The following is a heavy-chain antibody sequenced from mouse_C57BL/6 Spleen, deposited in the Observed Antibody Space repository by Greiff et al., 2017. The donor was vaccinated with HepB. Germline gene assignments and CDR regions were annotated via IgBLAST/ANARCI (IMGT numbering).Heavy chain of an antibody. CDR1: GYTFTSYW. Sequence: VQLQQPGTELVKPGASVKLSCKASGYTFTSYWMHWVKQRPGQGLEWIGNINPSNGGTNYNEKFKSKATLTVDKSSSTAYMQLSSLTSEDSAVYYCARTGYSNYGYFDVWGTGTTVTVSS. CDR2: INPSNGGT. V-gene: IGHV1-53*01. J-gene: IGHJ1*03. D-gene: IGHD2-5*01. CDR3: ARTGYSNYGYFDV.